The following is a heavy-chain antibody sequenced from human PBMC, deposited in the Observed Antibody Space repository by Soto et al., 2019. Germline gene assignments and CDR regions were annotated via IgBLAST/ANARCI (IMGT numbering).Heavy chain of an antibody. D-gene: IGHD1-1*01. CDR1: GYAFTTYG. CDR2: ISAHNGNT. Sequence: SVXVSCQGSGYAFTTYGITWVRQAPGQGLEWMGWISAHNGNTNYAQKLQGRVTVTRDTSTSTAYMELRSLRYDDTAVYYCARGRYGDYWGQGALVTVSS. V-gene: IGHV1-18*01. J-gene: IGHJ4*02. CDR3: ARGRYGDY.